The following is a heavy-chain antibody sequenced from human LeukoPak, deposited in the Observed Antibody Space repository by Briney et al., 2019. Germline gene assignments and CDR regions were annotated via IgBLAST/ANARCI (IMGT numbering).Heavy chain of an antibody. CDR3: ARGQGS. CDR2: INRDGSGT. Sequence: PGGSLRLSCVGSGFTFSNNYISWVRQAPGKGLEWVAYINRDGSGTYYVDSVRGRFSVSRDNAKNSLYLQMNSLRAEDTAVYYCARGQGSWGQGTLVTVSS. J-gene: IGHJ5*02. V-gene: IGHV3-7*04. CDR1: GFTFSNNY.